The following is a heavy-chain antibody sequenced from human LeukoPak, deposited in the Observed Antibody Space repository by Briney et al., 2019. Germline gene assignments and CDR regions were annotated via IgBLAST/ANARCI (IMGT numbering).Heavy chain of an antibody. CDR1: VGSISSSRYY. CDR3: ARHQWHYYYYMGV. Sequence: SETLSLTCTVSVGSISSSRYYWGWIRQPPGKGLEWIGSIYYSEEPYYNPSLKSRRVTISVDTSKNQFSLRLSSVTAADTAVYYCARHQWHYYYYMGVWGKGSTVTVSS. D-gene: IGHD6-19*01. CDR2: IYYSEEP. V-gene: IGHV4-39*01. J-gene: IGHJ6*03.